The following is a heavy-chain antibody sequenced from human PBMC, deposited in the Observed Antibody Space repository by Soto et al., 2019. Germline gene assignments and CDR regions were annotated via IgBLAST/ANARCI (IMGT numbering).Heavy chain of an antibody. J-gene: IGHJ5*01. CDR3: ARQGIRPITMVRGVIVTQTWFDS. V-gene: IGHV4-39*01. CDR2: VFHSGST. Sequence: SETLSLTCTVSGGSISSGSYYWGWIRQPPGKGLEWIGSVFHSGSTYYNPSLKSRVTISVDTSKNQFFLKLSSVTATDTAIYFCARQGIRPITMVRGVIVTQTWFDSWGQGTLVTASS. CDR1: GGSISSGSYY. D-gene: IGHD3-10*01.